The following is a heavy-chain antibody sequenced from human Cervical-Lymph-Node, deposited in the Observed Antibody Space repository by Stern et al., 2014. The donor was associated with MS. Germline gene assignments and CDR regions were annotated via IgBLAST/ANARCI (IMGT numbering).Heavy chain of an antibody. CDR1: GFTFSNYW. Sequence: EVQLVESGGGLAQPGGSLRLSCSASGFTFSNYWMHWVRQTPGKGLEWVANINQAGSEKYYVDSVKGRFTISRDNAKNSLFLQISSLRAEDTAVYYCASGVSGGYYHWGQGTLVTVSS. CDR2: INQAGSEK. J-gene: IGHJ5*02. D-gene: IGHD2-15*01. V-gene: IGHV3-7*01. CDR3: ASGVSGGYYH.